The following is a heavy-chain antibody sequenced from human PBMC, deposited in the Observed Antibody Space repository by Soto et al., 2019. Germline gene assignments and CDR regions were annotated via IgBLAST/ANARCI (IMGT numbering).Heavy chain of an antibody. CDR2: IIPLFRTP. J-gene: IGHJ6*02. D-gene: IGHD2-2*02. V-gene: IGHV1-69*12. CDR1: GGTFSSSA. Sequence: QVQLVQSGAEMKEPGSSVKVSCKTSGGTFSSSAISWLRQAPGQGLEWMGGIIPLFRTPDYAQKFQGIVTIGAEESPTAAQAPRIAPRPQGTAVYYCARVNHRIPSSGNYYYLVDVWGQGTTITVSS. CDR3: ARVNHRIPSSGNYYYLVDV.